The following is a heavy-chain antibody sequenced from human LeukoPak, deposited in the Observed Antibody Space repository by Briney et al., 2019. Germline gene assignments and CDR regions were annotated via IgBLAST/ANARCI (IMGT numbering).Heavy chain of an antibody. CDR2: IKSKTDGGTT. Sequence: GGSLRLSCAASGFTVSSNYMSWVRQAPGKGLEWVGRIKSKTDGGTTDYAAPVKGRFTISRDDSKSIAHLQMNSLKTEDTAVYYCTRLVVPAAMDDYWGQGTLVTVSS. D-gene: IGHD2-2*01. CDR1: GFTVSSNY. J-gene: IGHJ4*02. CDR3: TRLVVPAAMDDY. V-gene: IGHV3-15*01.